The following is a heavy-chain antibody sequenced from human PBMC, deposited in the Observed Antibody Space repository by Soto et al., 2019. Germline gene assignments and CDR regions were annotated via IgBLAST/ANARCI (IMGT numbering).Heavy chain of an antibody. J-gene: IGHJ2*01. CDR1: GFTFNNYW. CDR2: IKQDGSQK. Sequence: EVQLVESGGGLVQPGGSLRLSCAASGFTFNNYWMKWVRQAPGKGLEWVVDIKQDGSQKNYVDSVRGRFTVSRDNANNSMYLQMSSLRAEDTAVYYCARRGWGRYFDLWGRGTLVTVSS. D-gene: IGHD2-21*02. CDR3: ARRGWGRYFDL. V-gene: IGHV3-7*05.